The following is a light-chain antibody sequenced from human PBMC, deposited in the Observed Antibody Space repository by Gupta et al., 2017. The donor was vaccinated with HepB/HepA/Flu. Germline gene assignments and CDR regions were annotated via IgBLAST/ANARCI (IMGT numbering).Light chain of an antibody. J-gene: IGLJ1*01. V-gene: IGLV3-19*01. CDR3: NSRGSSGNHYV. CDR1: SLRSYY. CDR2: GKN. Sequence: ITCQGDSLRSYYASWYQQKPGQAPVLVIYGKNNRPSGIPDRFSGSSSGNTASLTITGAQAEDEADYYCNSRGSSGNHYVFGTGTKVTVL.